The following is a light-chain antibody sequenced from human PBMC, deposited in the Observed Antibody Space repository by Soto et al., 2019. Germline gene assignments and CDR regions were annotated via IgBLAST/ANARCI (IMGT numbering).Light chain of an antibody. CDR1: QSVGRNF. J-gene: IGKJ4*01. CDR3: HQYAASPLT. V-gene: IGKV3-20*01. CDR2: GAS. Sequence: EIVLTQSPGTLSLSPGESTTLSCRASQSVGRNFLAWYQQKPGRAPRLLIHGASYRATGVPDRFSGSGSETDFTLTISRVEPEDFAVYYCHQYAASPLTFGGGTKVEIK.